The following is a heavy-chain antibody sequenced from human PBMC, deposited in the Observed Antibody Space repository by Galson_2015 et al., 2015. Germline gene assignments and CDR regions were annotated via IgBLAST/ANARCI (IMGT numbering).Heavy chain of an antibody. V-gene: IGHV3-53*01. CDR3: ARDSTTTHRAGY. CDR1: GVAVSNNY. CDR2: IYGGDIT. J-gene: IGHJ4*02. D-gene: IGHD2-2*01. Sequence: SLRLSCAASGVAVSNNYMSWVRQAPGKGLEWVSVIYGGDITHYTDSVKGRFTLSRDNFKKTLYLQMNNLRAEDTAVYFCARDSTTTHRAGYWGQGTLVIVSS.